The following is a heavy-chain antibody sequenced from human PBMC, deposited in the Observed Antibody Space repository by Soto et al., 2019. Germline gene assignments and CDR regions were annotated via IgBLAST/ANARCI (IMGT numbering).Heavy chain of an antibody. Sequence: EVQLVESGGGLVQPGGSLRLSCATSAFTFSRYSMNWVRQAPGKGLEWISYISSSSSMIFYADSVKGRFTISRDNAKNSLYLQMNSLRAEDTAVYYCARSRDCSGGSCYPNWFDPWGQGTLVTVSS. CDR3: ARSRDCSGGSCYPNWFDP. D-gene: IGHD2-15*01. J-gene: IGHJ5*02. V-gene: IGHV3-48*01. CDR2: ISSSSSMI. CDR1: AFTFSRYS.